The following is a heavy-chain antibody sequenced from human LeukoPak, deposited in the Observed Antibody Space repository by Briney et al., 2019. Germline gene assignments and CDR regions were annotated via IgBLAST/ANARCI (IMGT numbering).Heavy chain of an antibody. Sequence: ASVTLSCKASGYSFAGYGISWVRQAPGQGLEWIGWISTYSGNTNYAHNLQGRITVTTETSTSRAYMELRSLRSDDTAVYYCARVGAAPGHFDYWGQASQLSVSS. CDR1: GYSFAGYG. J-gene: IGHJ4*01. CDR2: ISTYSGNT. V-gene: IGHV1-18*01. D-gene: IGHD6-13*01. CDR3: ARVGAAPGHFDY.